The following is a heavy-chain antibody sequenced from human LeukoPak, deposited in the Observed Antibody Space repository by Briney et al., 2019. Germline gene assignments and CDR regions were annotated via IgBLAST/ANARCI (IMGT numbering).Heavy chain of an antibody. V-gene: IGHV4-59*01. CDR1: GGSISSYF. D-gene: IGHD5-18*01. CDR3: ARRHKSGYNYAAFAP. CDR2: IYYSGST. J-gene: IGHJ5*02. Sequence: SETLSLTCTVSGGSISSYFWSWIRQPPGKGLEWIGDIYYSGSTNYNPSLKSRVTISVDTSNNQFSLKLSSVTAADTATYYCARRHKSGYNYAAFAPWGREPRVTVSS.